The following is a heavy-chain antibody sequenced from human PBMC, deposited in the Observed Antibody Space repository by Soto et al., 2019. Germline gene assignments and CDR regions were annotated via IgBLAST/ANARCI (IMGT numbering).Heavy chain of an antibody. V-gene: IGHV3-48*01. D-gene: IGHD2-15*01. CDR3: ARGREYCSGDNCYETGSDY. CDR1: GFSFSSYT. Sequence: GGSLRLSCAASGFSFSSYTMNWVRQAPGKGLEWISSITRSSTTMYYRDSVKGRFTISRDNAKTSLYLQMNSLRVEDSAVYYCARGREYCSGDNCYETGSDYWGQGTLVTDSS. J-gene: IGHJ4*02. CDR2: ITRSSTTM.